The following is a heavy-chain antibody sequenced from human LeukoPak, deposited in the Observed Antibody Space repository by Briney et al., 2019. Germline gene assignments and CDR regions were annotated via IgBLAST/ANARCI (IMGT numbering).Heavy chain of an antibody. V-gene: IGHV1-18*01. D-gene: IGHD1-1*01. CDR2: ISTNNGNT. J-gene: IGHJ5*02. Sequence: GASVKVSCKSSGYTSSDHGISWMRQAPGQGLEWMGWISTNNGNTNYAQQFQGRVTMTTDTSASTAYMELRSLKSDDTAVYYCARDVPGSIGTTARFDPWGQGTLVTVSS. CDR3: ARDVPGSIGTTARFDP. CDR1: GYTSSDHG.